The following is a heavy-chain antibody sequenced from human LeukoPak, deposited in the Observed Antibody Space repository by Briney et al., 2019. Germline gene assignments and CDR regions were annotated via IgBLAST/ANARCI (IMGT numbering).Heavy chain of an antibody. Sequence: GXSVKVSCKASGYTFTGYYMHWVRQAPGQGLEWMGWINPNSGGTNYAQKFQGRVTMTRDTSISTAYMELSRLRSDDTAVYYCARDALLLGNPLPGELDYWGQGTLVTVSS. CDR1: GYTFTGYY. V-gene: IGHV1-2*02. CDR2: INPNSGGT. D-gene: IGHD2-15*01. J-gene: IGHJ4*02. CDR3: ARDALLLGNPLPGELDY.